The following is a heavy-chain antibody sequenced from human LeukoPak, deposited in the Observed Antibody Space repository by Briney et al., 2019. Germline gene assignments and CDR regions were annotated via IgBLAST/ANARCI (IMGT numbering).Heavy chain of an antibody. Sequence: PSQTLSLTCTVSGGSISSGSYYWSWIRQPAGKGLEWIGRIYTSGSTNYNPSLKSRVTISVDTSKNQFSLKLSSVTAADTAVYYCARGPSWIQLWYLYYFDYWGQGTLVTVSS. CDR1: GGSISSGSYY. D-gene: IGHD5-18*01. V-gene: IGHV4-61*02. CDR3: ARGPSWIQLWYLYYFDY. J-gene: IGHJ4*02. CDR2: IYTSGST.